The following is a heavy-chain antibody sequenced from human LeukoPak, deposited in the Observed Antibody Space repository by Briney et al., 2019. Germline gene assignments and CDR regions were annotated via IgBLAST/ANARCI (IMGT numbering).Heavy chain of an antibody. CDR1: GGFISTYY. CDR3: ARGDGAYNYGYYFDY. Sequence: SETLSLTCTVSGGFISTYYWGWIRQPPGKRLEYLGYMYHSGNATYTPSLKSPVTISVDTSKNQFSLNLTSVTAADTAMYYCARGDGAYNYGYYFDYWGQGTLVTVSS. V-gene: IGHV4-59*01. J-gene: IGHJ4*02. D-gene: IGHD5-18*01. CDR2: MYHSGNA.